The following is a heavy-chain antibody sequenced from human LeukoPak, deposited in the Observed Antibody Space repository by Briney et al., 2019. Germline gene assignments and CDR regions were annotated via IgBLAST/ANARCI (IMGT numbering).Heavy chain of an antibody. V-gene: IGHV4-4*07. Sequence: PSETLSLTCTVSGGSISSYYWGWVRQPAGKGLEWIGRIYTTGSSNYNPSLESRVTMSVDTSKNQFSLTLTSVTAADTAVYYCARQGYTISYYYMDVWGKGTTVSVSS. CDR2: IYTTGSS. J-gene: IGHJ6*03. D-gene: IGHD5-12*01. CDR3: ARQGYTISYYYMDV. CDR1: GGSISSYY.